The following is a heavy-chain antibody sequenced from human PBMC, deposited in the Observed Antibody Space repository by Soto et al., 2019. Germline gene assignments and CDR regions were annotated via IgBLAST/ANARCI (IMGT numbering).Heavy chain of an antibody. CDR2: IQQDGSEK. J-gene: IGHJ4*02. V-gene: IGHV3-7*01. Sequence: EVQLVESGGGLVQPGGSLRLSCAASGFTFSSYWMSWVRQAPGKGLEWVANIQQDGSEKNYVDSVKGRFTISRDNAKNSLYLQMNSLIAEDTAVYYCAREPSIQVDYWGQGILVTVSS. CDR3: AREPSIQVDY. CDR1: GFTFSSYW.